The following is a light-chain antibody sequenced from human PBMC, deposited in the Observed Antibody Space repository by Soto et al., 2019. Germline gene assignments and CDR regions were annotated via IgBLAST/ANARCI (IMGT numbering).Light chain of an antibody. CDR1: QIVSSN. CDR2: GAS. Sequence: VMTQSPATLSVSPCERATLSCSSIQIVSSNLAWYQQKPGQAPRLLIYGASNRATGIPDRFSGSGSGTDFTLTISRLEPEDFAVYYCQQRSNWPPATFGQGTKVDIK. V-gene: IGKV3-11*01. J-gene: IGKJ1*01. CDR3: QQRSNWPPAT.